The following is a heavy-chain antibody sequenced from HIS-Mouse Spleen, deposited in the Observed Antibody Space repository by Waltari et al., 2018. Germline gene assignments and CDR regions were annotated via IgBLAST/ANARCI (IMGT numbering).Heavy chain of an antibody. CDR1: GGAISSSSYY. Sequence: QLQLQESGPGLVKPSETLSLTCTVSGGAISSSSYYWGWIRQPPEKGLAWIGSIYSSGCTYDNPSRQSRVTISVDTSKNQFSLKLSSVTAADTAVYYCARKRTASGWFDPWGQGTLVTVSS. CDR2: IYSSGCT. CDR3: ARKRTASGWFDP. V-gene: IGHV4-39*01. D-gene: IGHD2-21*02. J-gene: IGHJ5*02.